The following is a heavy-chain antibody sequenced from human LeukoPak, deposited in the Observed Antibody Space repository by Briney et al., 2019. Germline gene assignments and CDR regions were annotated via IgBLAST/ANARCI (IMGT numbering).Heavy chain of an antibody. Sequence: SETLSLTCSVSNGSTSSFYWNWIRQPPGKGLEWIGYISYTGSTNYNPSLRSRVTLSIDTSRNQFSLKLTSVTAADTAVYYCARDQSVIMDYWGQGTLVTVSS. CDR1: NGSTSSFY. D-gene: IGHD3-3*01. J-gene: IGHJ4*02. CDR2: ISYTGST. CDR3: ARDQSVIMDY. V-gene: IGHV4-59*12.